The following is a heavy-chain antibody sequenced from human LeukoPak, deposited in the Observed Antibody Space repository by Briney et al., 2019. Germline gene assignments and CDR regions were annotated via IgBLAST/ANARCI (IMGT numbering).Heavy chain of an antibody. CDR3: ANSARQLDAFDI. CDR2: ISYDGSNK. V-gene: IGHV3-30*18. D-gene: IGHD3-10*01. J-gene: IGHJ3*02. CDR1: GFTFSSYG. Sequence: PGRSLRLSCAASGFTFSSYGMHWVRQAPGKGLEWVAVISYDGSNKYYADSVKGRFTISRDNSKNTLYLQMNSLRAEDTAVYYCANSARQLDAFDIWGQGTMVTVSS.